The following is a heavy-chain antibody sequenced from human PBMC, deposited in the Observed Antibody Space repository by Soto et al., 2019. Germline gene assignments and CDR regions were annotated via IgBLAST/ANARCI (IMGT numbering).Heavy chain of an antibody. CDR2: IVVGSGNT. CDR3: AAVNSPYYGSGKVKDY. V-gene: IGHV1-58*02. Sequence: QMQLVQSGPEVKKPGTSVKVSCKASGFTFTSSAMQWVRQARGQRLEWIGWIVVGSGNTNYAQKFQERVTITRNMSTSTANMELSNLRSEDTAEYYCAAVNSPYYGSGKVKDYWGQGTLVTVSS. D-gene: IGHD3-10*01. J-gene: IGHJ4*02. CDR1: GFTFTSSA.